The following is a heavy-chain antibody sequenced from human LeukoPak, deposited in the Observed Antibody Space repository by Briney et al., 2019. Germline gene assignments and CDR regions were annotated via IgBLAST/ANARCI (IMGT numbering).Heavy chain of an antibody. V-gene: IGHV4-59*11. D-gene: IGHD2-15*01. CDR1: GGSINSHY. J-gene: IGHJ3*02. CDR3: ATKVRGGFDI. CDR2: IYNSGSI. Sequence: SETLSLTCTVSGGSINSHYCNWIRQSPGKGLEWIGYIYNSGSINYNPSLKSRVTISVDTSKNQFSLKLRSVTAADTAIYYCATKVRGGFDIWGQGTMVTVSS.